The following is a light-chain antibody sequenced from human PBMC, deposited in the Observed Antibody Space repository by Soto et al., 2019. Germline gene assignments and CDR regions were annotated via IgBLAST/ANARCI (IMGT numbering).Light chain of an antibody. CDR1: QSINIW. J-gene: IGKJ4*01. CDR2: DAS. CDR3: QQYNSYSRS. Sequence: DIQMTQSPSTLSASVGDRVTITCRASQSINIWLAWYQQKPGKAPKLLIYDASSLQSGVPSRFRGSTSGTEFTLTINSLQPDDFATYYCQQYNSYSRSFGGGTKVEIK. V-gene: IGKV1-5*01.